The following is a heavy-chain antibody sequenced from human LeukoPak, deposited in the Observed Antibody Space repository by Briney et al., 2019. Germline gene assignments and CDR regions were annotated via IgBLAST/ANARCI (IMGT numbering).Heavy chain of an antibody. Sequence: PGGSLKLSWEASGFTFSGYAVSWGRPAPGKGLEWVSGYGTDGNTHNADSVRGRFDIPRDTSKTTVYLQMNSLRAEDMSLYDSAKNLHNWVAMDVWGQGTTVTV. CDR3: AKNLHNWVAMDV. CDR2: YGTDGNT. D-gene: IGHD1-20*01. CDR1: GFTFSGYA. V-gene: IGHV3-23*01. J-gene: IGHJ6*02.